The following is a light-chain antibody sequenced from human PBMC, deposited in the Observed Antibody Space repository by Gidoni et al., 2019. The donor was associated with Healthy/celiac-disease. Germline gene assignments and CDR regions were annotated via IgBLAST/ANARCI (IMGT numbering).Light chain of an antibody. Sequence: EIKLTQSPSFLSASVGDRVTITCRASQGISSYLAWYQQKPGKAPKLLIYAASTLQSGVPSRFSGSGSGKEFTLTISSLQPEDFATYYCQQLNSYPSFGQGTRLEIK. J-gene: IGKJ5*01. V-gene: IGKV1-9*01. CDR3: QQLNSYPS. CDR1: QGISSY. CDR2: AAS.